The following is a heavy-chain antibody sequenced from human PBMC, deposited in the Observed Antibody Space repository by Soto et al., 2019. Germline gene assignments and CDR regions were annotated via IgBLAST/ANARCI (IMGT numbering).Heavy chain of an antibody. Sequence: GSLRLSGAASVFTCSNHWMHWVRQAPGKGLVWVSRIKTDGSSTSYADSVKGRFTISRDNAKNTLSLQMNSLRADDTAVYYCVRTGGSSLGDYYFYGMDVWGQGTTVTVSS. CDR1: VFTCSNHW. V-gene: IGHV3-74*01. D-gene: IGHD2-15*01. CDR2: IKTDGSST. J-gene: IGHJ6*02. CDR3: VRTGGSSLGDYYFYGMDV.